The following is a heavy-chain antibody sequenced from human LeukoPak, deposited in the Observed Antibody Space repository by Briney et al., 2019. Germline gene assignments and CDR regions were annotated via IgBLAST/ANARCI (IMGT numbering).Heavy chain of an antibody. CDR3: ARTTIFGVVYAFDI. V-gene: IGHV4-39*07. Sequence: SETLSLTCTVSGGSISSSSYYWGWIRQPPGNGLEWIGSIYYSGSTYYNPSLKSRVTISVDTSKNQFSLKLSSVTAADTAVYYCARTTIFGVVYAFDIWGQGTMVTVSS. D-gene: IGHD3-3*01. CDR2: IYYSGST. J-gene: IGHJ3*02. CDR1: GGSISSSSYY.